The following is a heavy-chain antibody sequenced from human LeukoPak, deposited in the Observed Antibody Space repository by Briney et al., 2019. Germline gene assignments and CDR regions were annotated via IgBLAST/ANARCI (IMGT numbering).Heavy chain of an antibody. V-gene: IGHV3-9*01. CDR3: AKEGEMALRNYYYYYMDV. J-gene: IGHJ6*03. CDR1: GFTFDDYA. CDR2: ISWNSGSI. D-gene: IGHD5-24*01. Sequence: PGGSLRLSCAASGFTFDDYAMHWVRQAPGKGLEWVSGISWNSGSIGYADSVKGRFTISRDNAKNSLYLQMNSLRAEDTAVYYCAKEGEMALRNYYYYYMDVWGKGTTVTISS.